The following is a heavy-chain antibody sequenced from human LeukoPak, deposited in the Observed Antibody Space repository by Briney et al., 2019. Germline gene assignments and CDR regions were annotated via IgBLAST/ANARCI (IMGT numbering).Heavy chain of an antibody. Sequence: GGSLRLSCAVSGFTFSSYWMHWVRQGPGKGLVWVSRINSDGSSTRYADSVKGRFTISRDNAKNTLYLQMNSLRAEDTAVYYCARAGIGGAFDIWGQGTMVIVSS. CDR1: GFTFSSYW. CDR3: ARAGIGGAFDI. J-gene: IGHJ3*02. V-gene: IGHV3-74*01. CDR2: INSDGSST. D-gene: IGHD2/OR15-2a*01.